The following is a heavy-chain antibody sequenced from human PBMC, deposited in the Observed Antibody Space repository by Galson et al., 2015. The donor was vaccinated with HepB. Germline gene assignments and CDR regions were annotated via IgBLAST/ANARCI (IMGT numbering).Heavy chain of an antibody. V-gene: IGHV3-48*01. Sequence: SLRLSCAASGFAFNRYSMTWVRQAPGKGPEWVSHITSSSATIYYADTVKGRFTISRDNFKNLLYMQMNSLRAEDTAVYYCARDPLSGSYGNDAFDMWGQGTMVTVSS. CDR3: ARDPLSGSYGNDAFDM. D-gene: IGHD1-26*01. CDR2: ITSSSATI. J-gene: IGHJ3*02. CDR1: GFAFNRYS.